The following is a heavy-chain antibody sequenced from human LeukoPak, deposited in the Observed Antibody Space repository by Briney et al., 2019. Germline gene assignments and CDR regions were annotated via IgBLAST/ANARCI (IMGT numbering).Heavy chain of an antibody. D-gene: IGHD4-17*01. CDR1: GFTFSVYN. V-gene: IGHV3-48*04. Sequence: GGPLRLSCAVSGFTFSVYNMNWVRQAPGKGLEWISYISTSSDTINYADSVKGRFTISRDNAKNSLFLQMNSLRAEDTAVYYCARDTGYGVNDYWGQGTLVTVSS. CDR3: ARDTGYGVNDY. CDR2: ISTSSDTI. J-gene: IGHJ4*02.